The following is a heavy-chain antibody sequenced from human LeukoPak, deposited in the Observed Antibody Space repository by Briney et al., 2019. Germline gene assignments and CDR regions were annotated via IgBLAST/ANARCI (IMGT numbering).Heavy chain of an antibody. V-gene: IGHV3-21*01. J-gene: IGHJ4*02. CDR2: ISSSSSYI. CDR3: AREPPRSYGSGSSFDY. D-gene: IGHD3-10*01. Sequence: GGSLRLSCAASGFTFSSYSMNAVRHAPGKGLEWVSSISSSSSYIYYADSVKGRFNISRDNAKNSLYLQMNSLRAEDTAVYYRAREPPRSYGSGSSFDYWGQGTLVTVSS. CDR1: GFTFSSYS.